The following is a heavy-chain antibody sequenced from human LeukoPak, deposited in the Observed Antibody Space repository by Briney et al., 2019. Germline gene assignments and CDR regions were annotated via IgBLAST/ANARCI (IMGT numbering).Heavy chain of an antibody. D-gene: IGHD2-21*02. J-gene: IGHJ4*02. Sequence: GGSLRLSCAASGFTFSSYAMNWVRQAPGKGLEWVSSISSSSSYIYYADSVEGRFTISRDNAKNSLYLQMNSLRAEDTAVYYCARDDFFGVVTAIAYWGQGTLVTVSS. CDR3: ARDDFFGVVTAIAY. CDR1: GFTFSSYA. CDR2: ISSSSSYI. V-gene: IGHV3-21*01.